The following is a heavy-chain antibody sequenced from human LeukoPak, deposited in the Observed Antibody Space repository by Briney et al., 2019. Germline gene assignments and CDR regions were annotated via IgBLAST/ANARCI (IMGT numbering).Heavy chain of an antibody. J-gene: IGHJ4*02. CDR1: GFTFNSYA. Sequence: GGSLRLSCAASGFTFNSYAMSWVRQAPGKGLEWVSGISANGAKTYYADSVKGRFIISRDNSKNTQSLQMNSLRAEDTALYYCAKGWSVTMVMAAPGDWGQGALVTVSS. CDR3: AKGWSVTMVMAAPGD. CDR2: ISANGAKT. V-gene: IGHV3-23*01. D-gene: IGHD3-10*01.